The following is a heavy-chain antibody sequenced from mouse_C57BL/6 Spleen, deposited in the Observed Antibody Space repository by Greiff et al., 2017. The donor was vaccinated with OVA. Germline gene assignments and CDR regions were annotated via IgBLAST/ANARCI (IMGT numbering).Heavy chain of an antibody. J-gene: IGHJ1*03. CDR2: IYPGDGDT. D-gene: IGHD1-1*01. CDR3: ARSLFYGGSPWYFDV. V-gene: IGHV1-82*01. Sequence: QVQLKQSGPELVKPGASVKISCKASGYAFSSSWMNWVKQRPGKGLEWIGRIYPGDGDTNYNGKFKGKATLTADKSSSTAYMQLSSLTSEDSAVYFGARSLFYGGSPWYFDVWGTGTTVTVSS. CDR1: GYAFSSSW.